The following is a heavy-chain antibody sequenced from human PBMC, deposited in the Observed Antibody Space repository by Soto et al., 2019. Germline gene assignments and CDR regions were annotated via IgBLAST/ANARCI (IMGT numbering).Heavy chain of an antibody. J-gene: IGHJ4*02. D-gene: IGHD2-2*01. V-gene: IGHV3-23*01. CDR1: GFTFNRYA. Sequence: PGGSLRLSCAASGFTFNRYAMNWARQAPGKGLEWVSAISGSGASTYYADSVKGRFTISRDNSKNTLSLQMNSLRAEDTALYYCAKDIVVVPAALDVWGQGTLVTVSS. CDR2: ISGSGAST. CDR3: AKDIVVVPAALDV.